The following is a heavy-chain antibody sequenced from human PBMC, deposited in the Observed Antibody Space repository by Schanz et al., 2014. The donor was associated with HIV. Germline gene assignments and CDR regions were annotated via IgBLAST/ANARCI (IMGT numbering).Heavy chain of an antibody. CDR3: ARDQGTTWISGGNWFAP. CDR2: IWYDGSNK. D-gene: IGHD1-1*01. Sequence: QVQLVESGGGVVQPGRSLRLSCAASGFIFSSYGMHWVRQAPGKGLEWVAVIWYDGSNKYYADSVKGRFTISRDNSKNTLYLQVNSLRAEDTAVYYCARDQGTTWISGGNWFAPWGQGTLVTVSS. CDR1: GFIFSSYG. V-gene: IGHV3-33*01. J-gene: IGHJ5*02.